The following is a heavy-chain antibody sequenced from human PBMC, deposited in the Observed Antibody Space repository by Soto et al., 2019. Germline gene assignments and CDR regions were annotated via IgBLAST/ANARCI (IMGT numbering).Heavy chain of an antibody. Sequence: PSETLSLTCTVSGGSISSYYWSWIRQPPGKGLEWIGYIYYSGSTNYNPSLKSRVTISVDTSKNQFSLKLSSVTAADTAAYYCARVTMVRGVIISTFDIWGQGTMVTVSS. D-gene: IGHD3-10*01. V-gene: IGHV4-59*01. CDR3: ARVTMVRGVIISTFDI. CDR2: IYYSGST. CDR1: GGSISSYY. J-gene: IGHJ3*02.